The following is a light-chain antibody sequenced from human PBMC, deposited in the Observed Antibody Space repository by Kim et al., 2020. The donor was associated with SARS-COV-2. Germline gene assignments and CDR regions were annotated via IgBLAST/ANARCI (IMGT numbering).Light chain of an antibody. J-gene: IGKJ5*01. CDR1: QSVSSSY. CDR2: GAS. CDR3: QQYGSSPPMT. Sequence: EIVLTQSPGTLSLSPGERATLPCRASQSVSSSYLAWYQQKPGQAPRLLIYGASSRGTGIPDRFSGSGSGADFTITISRLEPEDFAVYYCQQYGSSPPMTFGQGTRLEIK. V-gene: IGKV3-20*01.